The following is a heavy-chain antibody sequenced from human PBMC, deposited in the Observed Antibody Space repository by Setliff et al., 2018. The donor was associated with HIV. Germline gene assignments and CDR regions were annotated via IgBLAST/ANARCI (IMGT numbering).Heavy chain of an antibody. CDR1: GGSINRSNYY. Sequence: SETLSLTCTVPGGSINRSNYYWGWIRQPAGKGLEWIGRIYTSGSTNYNPSLKSRVTISVDTSKNQFSLKLSSVTAADTAVYYCAREESTEDHGSGSYGPTFPPPLIYWGQGTLVTVSS. CDR2: IYTSGST. CDR3: AREESTEDHGSGSYGPTFPPPLIY. D-gene: IGHD3-10*01. J-gene: IGHJ4*02. V-gene: IGHV4-61*02.